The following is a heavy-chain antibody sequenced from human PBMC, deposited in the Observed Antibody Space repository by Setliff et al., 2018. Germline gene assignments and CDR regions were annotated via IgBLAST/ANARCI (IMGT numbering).Heavy chain of an antibody. D-gene: IGHD5-18*01. CDR2: IIPIFGTA. CDR1: GGTFSSYA. CDR3: AREARTAMVWSRVSYYFDY. J-gene: IGHJ4*02. V-gene: IGHV1-69*05. Sequence: ASVKVSCKASGGTFSSYAISWVRQAPGQGLEWMGGIIPIFGTANYAQKFQGRVTITTDESTSTAYMELSSLRSEDTAVYYCAREARTAMVWSRVSYYFDYWGQGTLVTV.